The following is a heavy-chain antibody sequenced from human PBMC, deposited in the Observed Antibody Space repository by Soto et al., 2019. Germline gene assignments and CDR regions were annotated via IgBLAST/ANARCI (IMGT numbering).Heavy chain of an antibody. CDR3: ARDDPTHTMKESDLRGDCSSTSGLKY. Sequence: SSVKVSCKASGGTFSSYAISWVRQAPGQGLEWMGGIIPIFGTANYAQKFQGRVTITADESTSTAYMELSSLRSEDTAVYYCARDDPTHTMKESDLRGDCSSTSGLKYWG. D-gene: IGHD2-2*01. J-gene: IGHJ4*01. CDR2: IIPIFGTA. V-gene: IGHV1-69*13. CDR1: GGTFSSYA.